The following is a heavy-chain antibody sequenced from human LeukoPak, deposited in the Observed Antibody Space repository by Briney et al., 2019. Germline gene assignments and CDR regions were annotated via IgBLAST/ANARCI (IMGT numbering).Heavy chain of an antibody. V-gene: IGHV4-59*08. D-gene: IGHD6-25*01. J-gene: IGHJ4*02. CDR3: ARTISVWHYFDY. Sequence: SETLSLTCTVSGGSISGYYWSWIRQPPGKGLEWIGYINYSGSTDYNPSLKRRVTISVDTSKNQFSLKLSSVTAADTAVFYCARTISVWHYFDYWGQGTLVTVSS. CDR1: GGSISGYY. CDR2: INYSGST.